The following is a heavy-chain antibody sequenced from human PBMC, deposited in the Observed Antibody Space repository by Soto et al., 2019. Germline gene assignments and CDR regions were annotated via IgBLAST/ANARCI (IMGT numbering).Heavy chain of an antibody. J-gene: IGHJ4*02. Sequence: EVQLVESGGGLVQPGGSLRLSCAASGFTFSSYWIHWVRQAPGKGLVWVSRIGSDGSPTRYADSVKGRFTFSRDNAKNTLYLQMSSLRAEDTAVYYCARGRGYGDYFYFDYWGQGTLVTVSS. CDR1: GFTFSSYW. V-gene: IGHV3-74*01. CDR3: ARGRGYGDYFYFDY. CDR2: IGSDGSPT. D-gene: IGHD4-17*01.